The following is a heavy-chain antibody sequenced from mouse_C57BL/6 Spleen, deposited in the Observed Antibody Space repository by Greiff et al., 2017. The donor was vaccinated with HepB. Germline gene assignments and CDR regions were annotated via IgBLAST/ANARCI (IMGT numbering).Heavy chain of an antibody. D-gene: IGHD4-1*01. Sequence: QVQLQQSGAELVKPGASVKLSCKASGYTFTSYWMQWVKQRPGQGLEWIGEIDPSDSYTNYNQKFKGKATLTVDTSSSTAYMQLSSLTSEDSAVYCCARRTGTGAMDYWGQGTSVTGSS. J-gene: IGHJ4*01. V-gene: IGHV1-50*01. CDR1: GYTFTSYW. CDR2: IDPSDSYT. CDR3: ARRTGTGAMDY.